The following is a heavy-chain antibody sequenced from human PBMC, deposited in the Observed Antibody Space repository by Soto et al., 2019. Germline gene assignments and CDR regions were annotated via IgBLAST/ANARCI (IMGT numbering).Heavy chain of an antibody. D-gene: IGHD3-16*02. CDR2: IYYSGST. Sequence: SEPLSLTCTVSGGSISSGGYYWSWIRQHPGKGLEWIGYIYYSGSTYYNPSLKSRVTISVDTSKNQFSLKLSSVTAADTAVYYCARDMGGYDYVWGSYRPDGMDVWGQGTTVTVSS. V-gene: IGHV4-31*03. CDR3: ARDMGGYDYVWGSYRPDGMDV. CDR1: GGSISSGGYY. J-gene: IGHJ6*02.